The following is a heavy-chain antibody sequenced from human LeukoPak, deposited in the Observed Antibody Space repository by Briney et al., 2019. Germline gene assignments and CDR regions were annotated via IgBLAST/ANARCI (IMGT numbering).Heavy chain of an antibody. J-gene: IGHJ5*02. Sequence: SETLSLTCSVSGGSVSSHYWSWIRQPPGKGLEWIGYIYYSGSTNYNPSLKSRLIISLDTSKNQFSLKLSSVTAADTAAYYCARDLQLGGWFDPWGQGTLVTVSS. CDR1: GGSVSSHY. CDR3: ARDLQLGGWFDP. D-gene: IGHD1-1*01. CDR2: IYYSGST. V-gene: IGHV4-59*02.